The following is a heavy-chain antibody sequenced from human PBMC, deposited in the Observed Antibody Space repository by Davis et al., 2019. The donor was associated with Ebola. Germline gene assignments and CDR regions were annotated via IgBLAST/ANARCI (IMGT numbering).Heavy chain of an antibody. CDR1: GYTFTSYD. D-gene: IGHD4-17*01. J-gene: IGHJ6*02. CDR2: MNPNSGNT. CDR3: ASLPYDYGDLYYYYGMDV. V-gene: IGHV1-8*01. Sequence: ASVKVSCKASGYTFTSYDINWVRQATGQGLEWMGWMNPNSGNTGYAQKFQGRVTMTRNTSISTAYMELSSLRSEDTAVYYCASLPYDYGDLYYYYGMDVWGQGTTVTVSS.